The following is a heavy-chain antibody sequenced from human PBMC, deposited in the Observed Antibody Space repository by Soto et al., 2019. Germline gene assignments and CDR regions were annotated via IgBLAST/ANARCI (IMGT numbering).Heavy chain of an antibody. CDR1: GGSFSGYY. D-gene: IGHD2-2*01. CDR2: INHSGST. J-gene: IGHJ5*02. Sequence: PSETLSLTCAVYGGSFSGYYWSWIRQPPGKGLEWIGEINHSGSTNYNPSLKSRVTISVDTSKNQFSLKLSSVTAADTAVYYCARDRGYCSSTSCSHWFDPWGQGTLVTVS. CDR3: ARDRGYCSSTSCSHWFDP. V-gene: IGHV4-34*01.